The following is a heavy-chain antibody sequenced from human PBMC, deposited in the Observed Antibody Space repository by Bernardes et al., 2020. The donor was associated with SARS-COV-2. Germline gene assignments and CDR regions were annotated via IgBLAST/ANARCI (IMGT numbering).Heavy chain of an antibody. V-gene: IGHV3-11*01. Sequence: GSLRLSCAASGFTFSDYYMTWIRQAPGKGLEWVAYIGGHGSTIKYADSVRGRFTISRDNSKNSLYLQMNSLGAEDTAVYYCARRGITYCTDIDCHPNWFDPWGQGTLVTVSS. CDR1: GFTFSDYY. J-gene: IGHJ5*02. CDR2: IGGHGSTI. CDR3: ARRGITYCTDIDCHPNWFDP. D-gene: IGHD2-8*02.